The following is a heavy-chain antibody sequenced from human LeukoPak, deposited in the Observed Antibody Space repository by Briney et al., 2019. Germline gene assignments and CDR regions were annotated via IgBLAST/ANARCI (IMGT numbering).Heavy chain of an antibody. J-gene: IGHJ4*02. CDR1: GFTFSSYG. CDR3: ARELPPVMKYYFDY. Sequence: GGSLRLSCAASGFTFSSYGMHWVRQAPGKGLEWVAVIWFDGSNKYYADSVKGRFTISRDNSKNTRYLQMDSLRAEDTAVYYCARELPPVMKYYFDYWGQGTLVTVSS. D-gene: IGHD4-11*01. V-gene: IGHV3-33*08. CDR2: IWFDGSNK.